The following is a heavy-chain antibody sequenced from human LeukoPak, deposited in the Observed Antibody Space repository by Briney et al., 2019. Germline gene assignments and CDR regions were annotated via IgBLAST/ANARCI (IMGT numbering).Heavy chain of an antibody. V-gene: IGHV1-24*01. CDR1: GNTPTELS. D-gene: IGHD3-3*01. Sequence: ASVKVSCKLSGNTPTELSMHWVRQVPGKGLEWMGGFDPEDVGIIYAQKFKGRVTMTEDTSTDTAYMELSSLKSEDTAVYYCATFAIFGVFTYAFDVWGQGTMVTVSS. CDR3: ATFAIFGVFTYAFDV. J-gene: IGHJ3*01. CDR2: FDPEDVGI.